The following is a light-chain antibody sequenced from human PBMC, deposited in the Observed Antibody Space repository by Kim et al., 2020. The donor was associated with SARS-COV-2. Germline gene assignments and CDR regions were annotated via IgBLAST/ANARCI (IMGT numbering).Light chain of an antibody. CDR2: AAS. V-gene: IGKV1-39*01. J-gene: IGKJ5*01. Sequence: ASVGDRVTITCRASQNINSYLNWYQQKPGQAPKLLIYAASSLQSWVPSRFSGSGSGTDFTLTISSLQPEDFATYYCQQSSSTPPTFGQGTRLEIK. CDR1: QNINSY. CDR3: QQSSSTPPT.